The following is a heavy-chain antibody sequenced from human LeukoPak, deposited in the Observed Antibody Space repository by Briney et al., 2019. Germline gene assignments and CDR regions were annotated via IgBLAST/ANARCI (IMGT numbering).Heavy chain of an antibody. V-gene: IGHV1-2*02. J-gene: IGHJ6*04. CDR2: INPNSGGT. Sequence: GASVKVSCKASGYTFTGYYMHWVRQAPGQGLEWMGWINPNSGGTNYAQKLQGRVTMTRDTSISTAYMELGRLRSDDTAVYYCARDGQGTYCGFEMDVWGKGTTVTVSS. D-gene: IGHD3-3*01. CDR1: GYTFTGYY. CDR3: ARDGQGTYCGFEMDV.